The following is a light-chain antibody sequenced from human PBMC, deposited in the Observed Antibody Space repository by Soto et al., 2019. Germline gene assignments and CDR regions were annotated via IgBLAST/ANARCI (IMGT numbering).Light chain of an antibody. CDR3: QQSYVAPVT. V-gene: IGKV1-39*01. J-gene: IGKJ4*01. Sequence: DIQMTQSPSSLSASVGERVTITCRASQNMKSFLNWYQQKPGKAPKLLIYATSSVQSGVPARFSGGRSGTDFSISLSSLQPEDFASYYCQQSYVAPVTFGGGTKVE. CDR1: QNMKSF. CDR2: ATS.